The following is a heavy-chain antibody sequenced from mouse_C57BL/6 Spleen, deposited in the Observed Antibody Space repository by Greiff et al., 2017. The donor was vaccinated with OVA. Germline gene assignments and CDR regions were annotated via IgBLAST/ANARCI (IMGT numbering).Heavy chain of an antibody. CDR2: INPNNGGT. CDR3: ARAYDYGSNAWFAY. J-gene: IGHJ3*01. Sequence: EVQLQQSGPELVKPGASVKMSCKASGYTFTDYNMHWVKQSHGKSLEWIGYINPNNGGTSYNQKFKGKATLTVNKSSSTAYMELRSLTSEDYAVYYCARAYDYGSNAWFAYWGQGTLVTVSA. D-gene: IGHD1-1*01. CDR1: GYTFTDYN. V-gene: IGHV1-22*01.